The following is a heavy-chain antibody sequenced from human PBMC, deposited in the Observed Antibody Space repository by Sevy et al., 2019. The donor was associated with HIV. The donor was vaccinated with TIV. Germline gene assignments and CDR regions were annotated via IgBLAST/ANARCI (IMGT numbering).Heavy chain of an antibody. CDR1: GFTFSSYA. CDR2: ISGSGGST. J-gene: IGHJ4*02. V-gene: IGHV3-23*01. D-gene: IGHD3-22*01. CDR3: VRSEDYYDSSGLYYFDY. Sequence: GGSLRLSCAASGFTFSSYAMSWVRQAPGKGLEWVSAISGSGGSTYYADSVKGRFTISRDNSKNTLYLQMNSLRAEDTAVCYCVRSEDYYDSSGLYYFDYWGQGTLVTVSS.